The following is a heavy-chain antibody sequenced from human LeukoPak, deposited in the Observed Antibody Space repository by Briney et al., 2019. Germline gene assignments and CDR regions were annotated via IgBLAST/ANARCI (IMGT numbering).Heavy chain of an antibody. CDR3: ARAPPLGGSDY. CDR1: GYTFTSYD. CDR2: INPNSGGT. D-gene: IGHD3-16*01. J-gene: IGHJ4*02. V-gene: IGHV1-2*02. Sequence: GASVKVSCKASGYTFTSYDINWVRQATGQGLEWMGWINPNSGGTNYAQKFQGRVTMTRDTSISTAYMELSRLRSDDTAVYYCARAPPLGGSDYWGQGTLVTVSS.